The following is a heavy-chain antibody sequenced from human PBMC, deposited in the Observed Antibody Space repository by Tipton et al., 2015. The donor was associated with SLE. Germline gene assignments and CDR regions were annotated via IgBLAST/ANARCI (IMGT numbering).Heavy chain of an antibody. CDR1: GGSISSGDYY. J-gene: IGHJ3*02. CDR2: IYYSGST. V-gene: IGHV4-30-4*01. D-gene: IGHD3-16*02. CDR3: ARDRRHGVYDYVWGSYPDAFDI. Sequence: TLSLTCTVSGGSISSGDYYWSWIRQPTGKGMEWIGYIYYSGSTYYNPSLKSRVTISVDTSKNQFSLKLSSVTAADTAVYYCARDRRHGVYDYVWGSYPDAFDISGQWTMVTVSS.